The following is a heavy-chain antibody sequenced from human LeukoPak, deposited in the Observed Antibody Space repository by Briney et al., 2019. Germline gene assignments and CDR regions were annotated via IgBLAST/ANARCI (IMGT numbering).Heavy chain of an antibody. CDR2: INPNSGGT. CDR1: GYTFTLYY. Sequence: GASVKVSCKASGYTFTLYYMHWVRQAPGQGLEWMGWINPNSGGTNYAQKFQGRVTMTRDTSISTAYMALSRLRSDDTAVYYCARAPPVAPRGAFDIWGQGTMVTVSS. V-gene: IGHV1-2*02. J-gene: IGHJ3*02. CDR3: ARAPPVAPRGAFDI. D-gene: IGHD6-19*01.